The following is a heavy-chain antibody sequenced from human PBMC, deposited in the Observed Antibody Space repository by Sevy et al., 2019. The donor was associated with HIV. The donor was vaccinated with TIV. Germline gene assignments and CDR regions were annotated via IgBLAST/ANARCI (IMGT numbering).Heavy chain of an antibody. CDR2: VKQDSSEK. V-gene: IGHV3-7*01. CDR1: GFTFSCNW. Sequence: GGSLRLSCSASGFTFSCNWMTWVRQAPGKGLEWVANVKQDSSEKYYADSVKGRFTNARDNAKNLLFLQMNSLRDEDTAVYYCARAQQVTMLVVIGGLYFDLWGQGTLVTVSS. CDR3: ARAQQVTMLVVIGGLYFDL. D-gene: IGHD3-3*01. J-gene: IGHJ4*02.